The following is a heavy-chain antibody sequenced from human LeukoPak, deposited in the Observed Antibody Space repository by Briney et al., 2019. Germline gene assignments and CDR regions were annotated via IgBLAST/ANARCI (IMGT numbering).Heavy chain of an antibody. Sequence: SQTLSPTCTVSGGSISSGDYYWSWIRQPPGKGLEWIGYIYYSGSTYYNPSLKSRVTISVDTSKNQFSLKLSSVTAADTAVYYCARDHSGSYYFDYWGQGTLVTVSS. CDR1: GGSISSGDYY. V-gene: IGHV4-30-4*01. J-gene: IGHJ4*02. D-gene: IGHD1-26*01. CDR2: IYYSGST. CDR3: ARDHSGSYYFDY.